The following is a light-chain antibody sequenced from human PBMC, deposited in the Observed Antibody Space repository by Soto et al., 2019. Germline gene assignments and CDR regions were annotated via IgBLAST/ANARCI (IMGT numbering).Light chain of an antibody. CDR2: GAS. J-gene: IGKJ2*01. V-gene: IGKV1-39*01. CDR3: QQSYSSPRT. Sequence: DIQMTQSPSSLPASVGDRISITCRASQTIGTYLSWYQQKPGKAPKLLICGASNLQSGVPSRFSGSGSETRFTLTISSLQPEDFATYYCQQSYSSPRTFGQGTKVEIE. CDR1: QTIGTY.